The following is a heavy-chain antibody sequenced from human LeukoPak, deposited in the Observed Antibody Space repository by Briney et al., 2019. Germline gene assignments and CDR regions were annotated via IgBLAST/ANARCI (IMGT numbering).Heavy chain of an antibody. J-gene: IGHJ3*02. CDR3: ARYEDRITMVRGVIGHDAFDI. D-gene: IGHD3-10*01. V-gene: IGHV4-34*01. Sequence: SETLSLTCAVYGGSFSGYYWSWIRQPPGKGLEWIGEINHSGSTNYNPSLKSRVTISVDTSKNQFSLKLSSVTAADTAAYYCARYEDRITMVRGVIGHDAFDIWGQGTMVTVSS. CDR1: GGSFSGYY. CDR2: INHSGST.